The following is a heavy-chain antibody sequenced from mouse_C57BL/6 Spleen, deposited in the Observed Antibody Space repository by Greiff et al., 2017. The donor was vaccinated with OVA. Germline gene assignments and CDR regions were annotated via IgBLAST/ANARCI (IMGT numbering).Heavy chain of an antibody. Sequence: EVQLQQSGAELVRPGASVKLSCTASGFNIKDDYMHWVKQRPEQGLEWIGWIDPENGDTEYASKFQGKATITADTSSNTAYLQLSSLTSGDTAVYDCTGGNYVAYWGQGTLVTVSA. CDR1: GFNIKDDY. CDR2: IDPENGDT. D-gene: IGHD2-1*01. CDR3: TGGNYVAY. V-gene: IGHV14-4*01. J-gene: IGHJ3*01.